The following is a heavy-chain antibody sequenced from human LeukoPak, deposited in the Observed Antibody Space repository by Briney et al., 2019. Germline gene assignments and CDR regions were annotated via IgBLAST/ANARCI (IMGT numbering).Heavy chain of an antibody. CDR2: ISGSGGST. Sequence: GGSLRLSCAASGFDVTSNYMSWVRQAPGKGLEWVSAISGSGGSTYYADSVKGRFTISRDNSKNTLYLQMNSLRAEDTAVYYCAKAAAGYYYYYGMDVWGQGTTVTVSS. CDR1: GFDVTSNY. D-gene: IGHD6-13*01. CDR3: AKAAAGYYYYYGMDV. V-gene: IGHV3-23*01. J-gene: IGHJ6*02.